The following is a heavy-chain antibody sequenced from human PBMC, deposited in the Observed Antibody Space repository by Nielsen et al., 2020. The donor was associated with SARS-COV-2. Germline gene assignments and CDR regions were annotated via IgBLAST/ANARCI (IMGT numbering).Heavy chain of an antibody. CDR1: GGSISSGGYY. Sequence: SETLSLTCTVSGGSISSGGYYWSWIRQHPGKGLEWIGYIYYSGSTYYNPSLKSRVTISVDTSKNQFSLKLSSVTAADTAVYYCARGIVATTFDYWGQGTLVTVSS. CDR3: ARGIVATTFDY. J-gene: IGHJ4*02. D-gene: IGHD5-12*01. CDR2: IYYSGST. V-gene: IGHV4-31*03.